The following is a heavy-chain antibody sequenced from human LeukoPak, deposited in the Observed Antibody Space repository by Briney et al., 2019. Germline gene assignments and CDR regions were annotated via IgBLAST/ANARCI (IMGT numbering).Heavy chain of an antibody. CDR3: ARVSESEWSFDL. D-gene: IGHD1-14*01. CDR2: ITGSGPYM. J-gene: IGHJ2*01. Sequence: PGGSLRLSCAASGFTFSTFAMHWVRLSPGKGLEWVSSITGSGPYMLYADSVKHRFTLSRDNAKNSLYLQMNSLRAEDTAVYYCARVSESEWSFDLWGRGTLVTVSS. V-gene: IGHV3-21*01. CDR1: GFTFSTFA.